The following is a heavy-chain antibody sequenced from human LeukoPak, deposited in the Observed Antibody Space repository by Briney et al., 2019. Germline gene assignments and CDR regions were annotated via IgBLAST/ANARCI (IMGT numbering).Heavy chain of an antibody. Sequence: PGRSLRLSCAASGFTFSNYGMHWVRQAPGKGLEWVAVIWYDGTNKYYADSVKGRLTISRDNSKNTLYLEMNSLRAEDTAVYYCARDRAVRYFDYWGQGTLVTVSS. J-gene: IGHJ4*02. CDR2: IWYDGTNK. CDR3: ARDRAVRYFDY. V-gene: IGHV3-33*01. CDR1: GFTFSNYG.